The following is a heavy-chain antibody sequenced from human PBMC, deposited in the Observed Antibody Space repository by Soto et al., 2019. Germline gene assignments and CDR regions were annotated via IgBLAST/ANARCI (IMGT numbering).Heavy chain of an antibody. CDR2: IYYSGST. CDR3: AREFPIRSGWSLGFDY. Sequence: PSETLSLTCTVSGGSISSYYWSWIRRPPGKGLEWIGYIYYSGSTKYNPSLKSRVTISVDTSKNQFSLKLSSVTAADTAVYYCAREFPIRSGWSLGFDYWGQGTLVTVS. V-gene: IGHV4-59*01. CDR1: GGSISSYY. D-gene: IGHD6-19*01. J-gene: IGHJ4*02.